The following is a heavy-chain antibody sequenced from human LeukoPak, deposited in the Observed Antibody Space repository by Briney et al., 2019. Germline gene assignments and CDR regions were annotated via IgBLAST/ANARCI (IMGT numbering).Heavy chain of an antibody. D-gene: IGHD3-22*01. J-gene: IGHJ4*02. V-gene: IGHV1-18*01. Sequence: ASVKVSCTASGYTFTSYGISWVRQAPGQGLEWMGWISAYNGNTNYAQKLQGRVTMTTDTSTSTAYMELRSLRSDDAAVYYCARDMYYYDSSGYYPIDYWGQGTLVTVSS. CDR2: ISAYNGNT. CDR1: GYTFTSYG. CDR3: ARDMYYYDSSGYYPIDY.